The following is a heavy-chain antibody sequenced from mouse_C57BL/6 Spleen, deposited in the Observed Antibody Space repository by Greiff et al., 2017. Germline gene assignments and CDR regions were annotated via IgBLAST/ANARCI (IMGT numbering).Heavy chain of an antibody. CDR1: GYSFPGYY. CDR2: INPSTGGT. CDR3: ARGEYGSSDWYVDV. D-gene: IGHD1-1*01. Sequence: VQLQQSGPELVKPGASVKISCKASGYSFPGYYMHWVKQSPEKSLEWIGEINPSTGGTTYNQKFKAKATLTVDKSSSPAYMQLKRLTSEDSAVXYCARGEYGSSDWYVDVWGTGTTVTVAS. V-gene: IGHV1-42*01. J-gene: IGHJ1*03.